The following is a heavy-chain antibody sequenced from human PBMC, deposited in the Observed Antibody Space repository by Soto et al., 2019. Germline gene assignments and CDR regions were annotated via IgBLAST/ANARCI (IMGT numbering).Heavy chain of an antibody. J-gene: IGHJ4*02. CDR3: ARLTYSGSYYSAATRLDY. D-gene: IGHD1-26*01. Sequence: QLQLQESGPGLVKPSETLSLTCTVSGGSISSSSYYWGWIRQPPGKGLEWIGSIYYSGSTYYNPSLKSRVTISVDTSKNQFSLKLSSVTAADTAVYYCARLTYSGSYYSAATRLDYWGQGTLVTVSS. CDR2: IYYSGST. V-gene: IGHV4-39*01. CDR1: GGSISSSSYY.